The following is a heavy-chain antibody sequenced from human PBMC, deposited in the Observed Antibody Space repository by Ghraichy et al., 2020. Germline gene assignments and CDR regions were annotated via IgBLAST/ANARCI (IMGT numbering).Heavy chain of an antibody. D-gene: IGHD3-22*01. Sequence: GGSLRLSCAASGFTFSSYSMNWVRQAPGKGLEWVSSISSSSSYIYYADSVKGRFTISRDNAKNSLYLQMNSLRAEDTAVYYCARDRGDYYDSSGYYDYYYYGMDVWGQGTTVTVSS. V-gene: IGHV3-21*01. CDR1: GFTFSSYS. CDR3: ARDRGDYYDSSGYYDYYYYGMDV. J-gene: IGHJ6*02. CDR2: ISSSSSYI.